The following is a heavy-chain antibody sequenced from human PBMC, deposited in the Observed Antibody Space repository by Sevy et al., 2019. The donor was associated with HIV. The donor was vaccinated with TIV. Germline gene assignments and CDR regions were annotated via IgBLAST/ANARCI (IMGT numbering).Heavy chain of an antibody. CDR1: GYTITKLS. CDR3: ATVGLRYYSGASSYQGDWFDP. Sequence: ASVKVSCKVSGYTITKLSIHWVRQAPGKGLEWMGDFDPQDGETIYAERFQGRLTMTVDTSTDTAYMELSSLTSEDTAVYYCATVGLRYYSGASSYQGDWFDPWGQGTLVTVSS. J-gene: IGHJ5*02. CDR2: FDPQDGET. D-gene: IGHD2-15*01. V-gene: IGHV1-24*01.